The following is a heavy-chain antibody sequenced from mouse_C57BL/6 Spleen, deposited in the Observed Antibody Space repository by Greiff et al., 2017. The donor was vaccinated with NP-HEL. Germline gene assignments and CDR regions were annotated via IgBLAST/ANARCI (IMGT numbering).Heavy chain of an antibody. J-gene: IGHJ4*01. CDR1: GYTFTEYT. CDR2: FYPGSGSI. D-gene: IGHD1-1*01. V-gene: IGHV1-62-2*01. CDR3: ARHEGGYYYGSSYVGAMDY. Sequence: QVQLQQSGAELVKPGASVKLSCKASGYTFTEYTIHWVKQRSGQGLEWIGWFYPGSGSIKYNEKFKDKATLTADKSSSTVYMALSRLTSEDSAVYFCARHEGGYYYGSSYVGAMDYWGQGTSVTVSS.